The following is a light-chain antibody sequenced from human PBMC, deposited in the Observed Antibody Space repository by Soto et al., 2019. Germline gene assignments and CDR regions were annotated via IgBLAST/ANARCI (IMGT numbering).Light chain of an antibody. CDR3: QQYGSSPYT. V-gene: IGKV3-20*01. CDR1: QSVSSSY. CDR2: GAS. Sequence: DIVLTQSPGTLSLSPGERATLSCRASQSVSSSYLAWYQQKPGQAPRLLIYGASSRATGIPDRFSGSGSETDFTLTISRLQPEDCAFYYCQQYGSSPYTFGQGTKLEIK. J-gene: IGKJ2*01.